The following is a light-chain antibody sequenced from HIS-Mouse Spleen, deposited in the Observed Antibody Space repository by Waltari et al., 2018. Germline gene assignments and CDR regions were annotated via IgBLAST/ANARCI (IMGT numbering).Light chain of an antibody. CDR2: WAS. CDR3: QQDYSTHS. J-gene: IGKJ4*01. CDR1: QSVLYSSNNKNY. Sequence: DIVMTQSPDSLAVSLGERATINCKSSQSVLYSSNNKNYLAWYQQKPGQPPKLLIYWASTRESGVPDRFSGSGSVSDFTLTISSLQAEDVAVYYCQQDYSTHSFGGVTKVEIK. V-gene: IGKV4-1*01.